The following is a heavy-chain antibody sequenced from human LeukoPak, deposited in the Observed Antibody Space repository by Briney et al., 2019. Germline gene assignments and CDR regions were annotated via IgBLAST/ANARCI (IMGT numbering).Heavy chain of an antibody. CDR1: GYTFTSYG. Sequence: ASVKVSCKASGYTFTSYGISWVRQAPGQGLEWMGWISAYNGNPNYAQKLQGRVTMTTDTSTSTAYMELRSLRSDDTAVYYCARQDFWSGYHGAYYYMDVWGKGTTVTVSS. J-gene: IGHJ6*03. CDR3: ARQDFWSGYHGAYYYMDV. V-gene: IGHV1-18*01. D-gene: IGHD3-3*01. CDR2: ISAYNGNP.